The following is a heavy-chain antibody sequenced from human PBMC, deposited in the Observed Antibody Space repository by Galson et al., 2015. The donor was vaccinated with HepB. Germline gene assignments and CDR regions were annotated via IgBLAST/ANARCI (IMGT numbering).Heavy chain of an antibody. J-gene: IGHJ6*02. V-gene: IGHV1-69*13. CDR1: GGTFSSYA. Sequence: SVKVSCKASGGTFSSYAISWVRQAPGQGLEWMGGIIPIFGTANYAQKFQGRVTITADESTNTAYMELSSLRSEDTAVYYCARGDILTGYVYYYYGMDVWSQGTTVTVSS. CDR3: ARGDILTGYVYYYYGMDV. D-gene: IGHD3-9*01. CDR2: IIPIFGTA.